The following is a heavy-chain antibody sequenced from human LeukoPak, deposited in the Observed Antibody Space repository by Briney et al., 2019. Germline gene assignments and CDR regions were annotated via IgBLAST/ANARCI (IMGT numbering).Heavy chain of an antibody. CDR2: INYSGST. D-gene: IGHD3-22*01. J-gene: IGHJ4*02. CDR3: ARVGTYQGMIVVAIADY. Sequence: PSETLSLTCTVSGGSISNYYWSWIRKPPGKGLEWIAYINYSGSTNYNPSLKSRVTISVDTSKNHFSLKLSSVTAADTAVYYCARVGTYQGMIVVAIADYWGQGTLVTVSS. V-gene: IGHV4-59*08. CDR1: GGSISNYY.